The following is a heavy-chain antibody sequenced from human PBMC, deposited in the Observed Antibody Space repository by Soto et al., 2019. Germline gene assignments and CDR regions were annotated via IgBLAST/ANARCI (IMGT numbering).Heavy chain of an antibody. D-gene: IGHD6-13*01. CDR3: AKTPGAPYSSSWYLYGYYFDY. CDR1: GFTFSSVA. Sequence: GGSLRLSCAASGFTFSSVAMNWVRQAPGKGLEWVSAISGSGGSTYYADSVKGRFTISRDNSKNTLYLQMNSLRAEDTAVYYCAKTPGAPYSSSWYLYGYYFDYWGQGTLVTVSS. J-gene: IGHJ4*02. CDR2: ISGSGGST. V-gene: IGHV3-23*01.